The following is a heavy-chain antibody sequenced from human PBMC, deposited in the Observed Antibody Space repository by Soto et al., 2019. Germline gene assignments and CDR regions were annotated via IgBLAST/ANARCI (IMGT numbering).Heavy chain of an antibody. CDR2: IDSGGST. CDR3: VWHRYSRTSCMEVVYGFDI. Sequence: PVGSLRLSCAASGSTSRTNYMIWAGPAPRQGLEWVSVIDSGGSTYYADSVKGRLNISRDNSKNTLYLQMNSLRAEDTAVYYCVWHRYSRTSCMEVVYGFDIWGQGTMVTVSS. V-gene: IGHV3-66*04. CDR1: GSTSRTNY. D-gene: IGHD2-2*01. J-gene: IGHJ3*02.